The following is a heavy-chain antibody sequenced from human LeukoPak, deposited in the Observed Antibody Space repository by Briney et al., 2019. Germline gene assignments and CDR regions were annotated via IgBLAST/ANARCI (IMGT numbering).Heavy chain of an antibody. J-gene: IGHJ4*02. CDR2: IYYSGST. CDR1: GGSISSYY. D-gene: IGHD2-15*01. Sequence: SETLSLTCTVSGGSISSYYWSWLRQPPGKGLQWIGYIYYSGSTNYNPSLKSRVTISVDTSKNQFSLKLSSVTAADTAVYYCAREWGPYCSGGSCYAHWGQGTLVTVSS. CDR3: AREWGPYCSGGSCYAH. V-gene: IGHV4-59*01.